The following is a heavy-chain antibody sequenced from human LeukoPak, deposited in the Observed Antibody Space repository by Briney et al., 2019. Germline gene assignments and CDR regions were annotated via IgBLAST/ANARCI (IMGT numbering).Heavy chain of an antibody. D-gene: IGHD2-2*01. CDR1: GYTFTGYY. J-gene: IGHJ4*02. CDR2: INPNSGGT. V-gene: IGHV1-2*04. CDR3: AREVPAAIREYYFDY. Sequence: ASVKVSCKASGYTFTGYYMHWVRQAPGQGLEWMGWINPNSGGTNYAQKFQGWVTMTRDTSISTAYKELSRLRSDDTAVYYCAREVPAAIREYYFDYWGQGTLVTVSS.